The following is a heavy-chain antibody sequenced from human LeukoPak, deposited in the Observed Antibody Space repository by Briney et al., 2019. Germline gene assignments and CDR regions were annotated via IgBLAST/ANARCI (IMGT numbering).Heavy chain of an antibody. CDR1: GFTFSSYA. CDR3: AKTLIDIVVVTQNWYFDY. CDR2: ISGSGGST. J-gene: IGHJ4*02. Sequence: RTGGSLRLSCAASGFTFSSYAMSWVRQAPGKGLEWVSAISGSGGSTYYADSVKGRFTISRDNSKNTLYLQMNSLRAEDTAVYYCAKTLIDIVVVTQNWYFDYWGQGTLVTVSS. V-gene: IGHV3-23*01. D-gene: IGHD2-21*02.